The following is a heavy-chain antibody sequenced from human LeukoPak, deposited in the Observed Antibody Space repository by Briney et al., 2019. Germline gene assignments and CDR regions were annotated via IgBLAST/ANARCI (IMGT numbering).Heavy chain of an antibody. CDR3: VKEGPGYYDSSGYFAYFDY. J-gene: IGHJ4*02. V-gene: IGHV3-64D*06. Sequence: GSLRLSCSASGFTFSSNSMNWVRQAPGKGLEYVSAISGNRVSTYYADSVKGRFTISRDDSKNTLYLQMTSLRAEDTAVYYCVKEGPGYYDSSGYFAYFDYWGQGTLVTVSS. CDR1: GFTFSSNS. D-gene: IGHD3-22*01. CDR2: ISGNRVST.